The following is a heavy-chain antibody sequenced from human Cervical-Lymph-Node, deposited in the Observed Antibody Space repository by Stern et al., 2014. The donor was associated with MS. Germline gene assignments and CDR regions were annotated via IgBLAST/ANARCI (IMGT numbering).Heavy chain of an antibody. Sequence: DQLVESGGDVVQPGMSLRLSCAASGFTFSSYAMHWVRQAPGKGLEWVAVSSYDGSDKNYADSVKGRATISRDNSKSTLFLQMSSLRPEDTAIYYCARDPTDFPSYYYLYGLDVWGQGTTVTVSS. J-gene: IGHJ6*02. CDR2: SSYDGSDK. CDR3: ARDPTDFPSYYYLYGLDV. D-gene: IGHD1-1*01. V-gene: IGHV3-30-3*01. CDR1: GFTFSSYA.